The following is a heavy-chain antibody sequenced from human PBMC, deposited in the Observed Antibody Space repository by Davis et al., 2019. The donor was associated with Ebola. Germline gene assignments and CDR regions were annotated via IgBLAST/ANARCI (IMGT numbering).Heavy chain of an antibody. J-gene: IGHJ4*02. D-gene: IGHD2-15*01. CDR1: GYIFTSYA. CDR2: INAGNGDT. CDR3: ARGYCSGGSCLFDY. V-gene: IGHV1-3*01. Sequence: ASVKVSCKASGYIFTSYAMHWVRQAPGQRLEWMGWINAGNGDTKYSQKFRGRVTITRDTSASTSYMELSSLRSEDTAVYYCARGYCSGGSCLFDYWGQGTLVTVSS.